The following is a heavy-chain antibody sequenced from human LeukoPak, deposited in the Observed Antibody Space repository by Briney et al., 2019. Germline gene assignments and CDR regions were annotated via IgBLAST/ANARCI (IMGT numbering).Heavy chain of an antibody. CDR3: ARDRVPRDYDILTGYYNRNAFDI. CDR1: GFSFSSYA. CDR2: ISGSGDST. Sequence: GGSLRLSCAASGFSFSSYAMNWVRQAPGKGLEWVSSISGSGDSTYYADSVKGRFTISRDNSKNTLYLQMNSLRPEDTAVYYCARDRVPRDYDILTGYYNRNAFDIWGQGTMVTVSS. D-gene: IGHD3-9*01. V-gene: IGHV3-23*01. J-gene: IGHJ3*02.